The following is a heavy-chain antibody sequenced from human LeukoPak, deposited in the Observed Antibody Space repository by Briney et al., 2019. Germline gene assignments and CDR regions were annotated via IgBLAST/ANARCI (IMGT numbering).Heavy chain of an antibody. Sequence: SETLSLTCTVSGGSISSSNYYWGWIRQPPGEGLEWIANIYYSGRTYYNPSLKSRVTISVDTSKNQFSLKVSAVTAADTADYYCARPLNTGDVDAFDVWGQGTMVTVFS. D-gene: IGHD2-8*02. CDR1: GGSISSSNYY. J-gene: IGHJ3*01. CDR2: IYYSGRT. CDR3: ARPLNTGDVDAFDV. V-gene: IGHV4-39*01.